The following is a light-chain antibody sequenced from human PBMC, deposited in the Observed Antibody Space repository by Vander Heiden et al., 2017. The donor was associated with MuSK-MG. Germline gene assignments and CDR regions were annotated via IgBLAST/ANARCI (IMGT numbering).Light chain of an antibody. J-gene: IGKJ1*01. Sequence: EIVLTQSPGTLSLSPGERATLSCRASQSVSSSYLAWYQQKPGQAPRLLSDGASSRATGIPDRFSGSGSGTDCTLTISRLEPEDCAVYYCQQYGSSPPWTFGQGTKVEIK. V-gene: IGKV3-20*01. CDR3: QQYGSSPPWT. CDR1: QSVSSSY. CDR2: GAS.